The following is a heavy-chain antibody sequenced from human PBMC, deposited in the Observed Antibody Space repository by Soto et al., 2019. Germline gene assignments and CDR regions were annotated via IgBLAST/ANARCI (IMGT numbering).Heavy chain of an antibody. V-gene: IGHV4-34*01. CDR3: ARDVNYGMDF. J-gene: IGHJ6*02. CDR2: INHSGRT. Sequence: QVQLQQWGAGLLKPSETLSLTCAVYGGSFSGYYWSWIRPPPGKGLAWVGKINHSGRTNYNPSLHSRVTISVDTSKNQFSLKLRSVTAEDTAVYYCARDVNYGMDFLGQWPKLTASS. CDR1: GGSFSGYY.